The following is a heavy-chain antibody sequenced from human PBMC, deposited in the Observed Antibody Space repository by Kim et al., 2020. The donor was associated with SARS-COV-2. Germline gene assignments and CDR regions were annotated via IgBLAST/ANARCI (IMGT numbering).Heavy chain of an antibody. CDR3: ARDLRGSIAAAPYSFYYH. CDR2: ISPIHDTT. D-gene: IGHD6-13*01. CDR1: GGTFNSQA. Sequence: SVKVSCKASGGTFNSQAISWVRQAPGQGPEWVGRISPIHDTTNYAQRLQGRVTITADKSTSTAYMELSSLRSEDTAVYYCARDLRGSIAAAPYSFYYH. V-gene: IGHV1-69*04. J-gene: IGHJ6*03.